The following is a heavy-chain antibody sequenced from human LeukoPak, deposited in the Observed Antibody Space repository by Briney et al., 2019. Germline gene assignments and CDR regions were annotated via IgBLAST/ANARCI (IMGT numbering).Heavy chain of an antibody. J-gene: IGHJ4*02. V-gene: IGHV1-69*05. CDR2: IIPIFGTA. D-gene: IGHD5-24*01. CDR1: GGTFSSYA. Sequence: SVKVSCKASGGTFSSYAISWVRQAPGQGLEWMGGIIPIFGTANYAQKFQGRVTITTDESTSTAYMELSSLRSEDTAVYYCASSIEMATFTFDYWGQGTLVTVSS. CDR3: ASSIEMATFTFDY.